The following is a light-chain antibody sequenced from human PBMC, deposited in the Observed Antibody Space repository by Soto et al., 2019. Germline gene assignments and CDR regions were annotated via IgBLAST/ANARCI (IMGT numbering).Light chain of an antibody. J-gene: IGKJ4*02. Sequence: IQMTQSPSSLSAAVGDRVTITCRASLNISSCLGWYQQKPGKAPNLLIYTASSLESGVPSRFSGSGSGTVSTLTISSLEPDDSTTYYCQQYNSYPLTFGIGTKVEIK. CDR1: LNISSC. CDR3: QQYNSYPLT. CDR2: TAS. V-gene: IGKV1-5*03.